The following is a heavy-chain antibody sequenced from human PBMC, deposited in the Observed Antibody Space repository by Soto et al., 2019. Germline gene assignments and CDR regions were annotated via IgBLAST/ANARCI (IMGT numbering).Heavy chain of an antibody. J-gene: IGHJ6*02. Sequence: PSETLSLTCAVSGGSISSGGYSWSWIRQPPGKGLEWIGYIYHSGSTYYNPSLKSRVTISVDRSKNQFSLKLSSVTAADTAVYYCASDYGDYYYGMDVWGQGTTVTVS. CDR2: IYHSGST. CDR3: ASDYGDYYYGMDV. CDR1: GGSISSGGYS. V-gene: IGHV4-30-2*01. D-gene: IGHD4-17*01.